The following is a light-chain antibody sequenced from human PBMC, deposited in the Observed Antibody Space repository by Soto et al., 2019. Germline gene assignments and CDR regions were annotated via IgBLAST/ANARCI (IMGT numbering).Light chain of an antibody. V-gene: IGKV3-20*01. CDR3: QQYGSSPYT. Sequence: EIVLTQSPGTLSLSPGERATLSCRASQSVSSSYLAWYQQKPGQAHRLLIYGASSRATGIPDRFSGSGSGTDFTLTISRLEPEDFAVYYCQQYGSSPYTVGQGTKLEIK. J-gene: IGKJ2*01. CDR2: GAS. CDR1: QSVSSSY.